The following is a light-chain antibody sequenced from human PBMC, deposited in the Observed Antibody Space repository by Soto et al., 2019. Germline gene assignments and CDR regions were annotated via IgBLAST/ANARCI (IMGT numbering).Light chain of an antibody. CDR1: QGISSW. Sequence: DIQMTQSPSSVSASVGDRVTITCRASQGISSWLAWYQQKPGKAPKLLIYAASTLQSGDPSRFRGRGSGTEFTLTISSLQPEHFATHYGQQANSFPQALTFGGGTKVEI. J-gene: IGKJ4*01. CDR3: QQANSFPQALT. V-gene: IGKV1D-12*01. CDR2: AAS.